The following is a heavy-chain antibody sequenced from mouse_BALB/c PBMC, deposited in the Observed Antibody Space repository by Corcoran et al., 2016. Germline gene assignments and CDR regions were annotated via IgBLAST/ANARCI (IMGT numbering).Heavy chain of an antibody. Sequence: EIQLQQSGPELVKPGASVKVSCKASGYAFTSYNMYWVKQSHGKSLEWIGYIDPNNGGTSYNQKFKGKATLTVDKSSSTAYMHLNSLTSEDSAVDYCARFDDGYDCYFDVWGAGTTVTVSS. D-gene: IGHD2-3*01. CDR2: IDPNNGGT. J-gene: IGHJ1*01. V-gene: IGHV1S135*01. CDR1: GYAFTSYN. CDR3: ARFDDGYDCYFDV.